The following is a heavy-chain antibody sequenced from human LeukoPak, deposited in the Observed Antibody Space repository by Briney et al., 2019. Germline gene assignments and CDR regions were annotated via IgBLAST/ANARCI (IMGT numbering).Heavy chain of an antibody. CDR3: VRVITGSQYDS. V-gene: IGHV4-38-2*01. CDR2: ISHSGST. CDR1: SYSISSGSYY. Sequence: SETLSLTCSVSSYSISSGSYYWGWLRQSPGKGLEWLGSISHSGSTYYNPSLKSRVSVSRDTSKNQFSVKLTSVTAEDTAMYYCVRVITGSQYDSWGQGTLVTVSS. D-gene: IGHD3-16*01. J-gene: IGHJ4*02.